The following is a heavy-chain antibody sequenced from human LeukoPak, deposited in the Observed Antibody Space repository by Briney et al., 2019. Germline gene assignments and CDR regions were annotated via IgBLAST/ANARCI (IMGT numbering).Heavy chain of an antibody. Sequence: GGSLRLSCAASGFTFSSYTMNWVRQAPGKGLVWVSRIKSDGSRTDYADSVKGRFTISRDNAKNTLYLQMNSLRAEDTAVYYCARELPFDYWGQGTLVTVSS. D-gene: IGHD2-15*01. CDR1: GFTFSSYT. CDR2: IKSDGSRT. J-gene: IGHJ4*02. CDR3: ARELPFDY. V-gene: IGHV3-74*01.